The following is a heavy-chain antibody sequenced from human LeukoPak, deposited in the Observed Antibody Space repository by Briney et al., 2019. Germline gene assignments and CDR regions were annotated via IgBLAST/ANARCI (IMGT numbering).Heavy chain of an antibody. V-gene: IGHV4-39*01. D-gene: IGHD7-27*01. CDR2: IHHTGTP. J-gene: IGHJ4*02. CDR3: MRHVSGEPPRY. CDR1: GASISTNTHY. Sequence: SETLSLTCIVSGASISTNTHYWGWVRQPPGKGLEWIASIHHTGTPYYNPSLKSRVTISVDTSKNQFSLQFSSVIAADTAVYYCMRHVSGEPPRYWGQGTLVTASS.